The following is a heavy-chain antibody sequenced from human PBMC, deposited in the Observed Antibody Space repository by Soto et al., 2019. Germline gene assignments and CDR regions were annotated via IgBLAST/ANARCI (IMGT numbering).Heavy chain of an antibody. D-gene: IGHD4-4*01. V-gene: IGHV4-4*02. Sequence: QVQLQESGPGLVKPSGTLSLTCAVSSGSIISSAWWSWVRQPPGKGLEWIGEVSQSGSTNNNPSLKSRVTISKDTSNNQFFLQLVSGTAADTAVYFCVRGDNYRFDFWGQGSLVTVSA. CDR3: VRGDNYRFDF. CDR1: SGSIISSAW. CDR2: VSQSGST. J-gene: IGHJ4*02.